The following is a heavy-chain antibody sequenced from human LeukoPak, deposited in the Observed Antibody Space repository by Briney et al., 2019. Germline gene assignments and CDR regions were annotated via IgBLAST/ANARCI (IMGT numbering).Heavy chain of an antibody. CDR3: ARSCSGGSCYWGGGDY. J-gene: IGHJ4*02. Sequence: ASVKVSCKASGYTFTGYYMHWVRQAPGQGLEWMGWISAYNGNTNYAQKLQGRVTMTTDTSTSTAYMELRSLRSDDTAVYYCARSCSGGSCYWGGGDYWGQGTLVTVSS. D-gene: IGHD2-15*01. V-gene: IGHV1-18*04. CDR1: GYTFTGYY. CDR2: ISAYNGNT.